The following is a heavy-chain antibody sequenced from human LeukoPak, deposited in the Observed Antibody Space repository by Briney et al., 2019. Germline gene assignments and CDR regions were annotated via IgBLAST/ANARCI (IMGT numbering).Heavy chain of an antibody. J-gene: IGHJ4*02. Sequence: NPSETPSLTCTVSGGSISSGRYYWSWIRQPAGKRLEWIGRISTSGSTNSNPSLKSRVTMSLDTSKNQFSLKLSSVTAADTAVYYCARHLHFWGYSYGYFDYWGQGTLVTVSS. V-gene: IGHV4-61*02. D-gene: IGHD5-18*01. CDR1: GGSISSGRYY. CDR2: ISTSGST. CDR3: ARHLHFWGYSYGYFDY.